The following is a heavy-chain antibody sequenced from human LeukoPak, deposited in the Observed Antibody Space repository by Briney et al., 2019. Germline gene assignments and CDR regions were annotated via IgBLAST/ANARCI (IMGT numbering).Heavy chain of an antibody. Sequence: GGSLRLSCAASGFTFSSYGMHWVRQAPGKGLEWVAVISYDGSNKYYADSVKGRFTISRDNSKNTLYLQMNSLRAEDTAVYYCAKDHGVDFWSGEGDYFDYWGQGALVTVSS. V-gene: IGHV3-30*18. D-gene: IGHD3-3*01. J-gene: IGHJ4*02. CDR1: GFTFSSYG. CDR3: AKDHGVDFWSGEGDYFDY. CDR2: ISYDGSNK.